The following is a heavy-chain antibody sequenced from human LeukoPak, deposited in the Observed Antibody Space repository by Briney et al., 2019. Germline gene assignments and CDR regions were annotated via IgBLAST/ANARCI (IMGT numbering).Heavy chain of an antibody. CDR1: GGSISSYY. Sequence: SETVSLTCSVSGGSISSYYWSWIRQPPEKGLEWIGYIHYSGSTSYNPSLESRVTMSIDTSKNQFSLKVGSVTAADTAVYYCARGGNSWYADYWGQGNLVTVSS. J-gene: IGHJ4*02. D-gene: IGHD6-13*01. CDR3: ARGGNSWYADY. CDR2: IHYSGST. V-gene: IGHV4-59*01.